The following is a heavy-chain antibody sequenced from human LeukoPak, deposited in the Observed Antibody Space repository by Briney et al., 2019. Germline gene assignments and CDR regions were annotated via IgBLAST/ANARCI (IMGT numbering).Heavy chain of an antibody. J-gene: IGHJ4*02. CDR3: ARGHSSSSVGVDY. CDR1: GYTFPRYG. Sequence: ASVKVSCKGSGYTFPRYGFRWVRQAPGQGLEWMGWISTYNGNTDYAQKLQGRVPMTIDTSTSTAYMELRSLRSDDTAVYYCARGHSSSSVGVDYWGQGTLVTVSS. CDR2: ISTYNGNT. D-gene: IGHD6-6*01. V-gene: IGHV1-18*01.